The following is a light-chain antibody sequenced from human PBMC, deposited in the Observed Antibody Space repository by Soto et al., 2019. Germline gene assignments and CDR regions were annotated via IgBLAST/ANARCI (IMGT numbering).Light chain of an antibody. CDR3: QHYNSYSDA. J-gene: IGKJ1*01. V-gene: IGKV1-5*03. CDR1: QTTSSW. Sequence: IQMTHSPSTLSGSVVATVTITCRASQTTSSWSAWYQQKPGKAPMLLIYKASTLKSGVPSRFSGSGSGTEFPLTISSLQPDDFATYYCQHYNSYSDAVGQGTKVDIK. CDR2: KAS.